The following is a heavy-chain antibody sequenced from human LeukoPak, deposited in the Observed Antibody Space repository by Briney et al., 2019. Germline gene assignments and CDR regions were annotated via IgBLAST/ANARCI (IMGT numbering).Heavy chain of an antibody. CDR3: GYTHGAAGKVDY. Sequence: PSETLSLTCTVSGGSISISTYYWGWIRQPPGKGLEWIGEINHGGSTNYNPSLKSRVTISVDTSKNQFSLKLSSVTAADTAVYYCGYTHGAAGKVDYWGQGTLVTVSS. CDR1: GGSISISTYY. D-gene: IGHD6-13*01. J-gene: IGHJ4*02. V-gene: IGHV4-39*07. CDR2: INHGGST.